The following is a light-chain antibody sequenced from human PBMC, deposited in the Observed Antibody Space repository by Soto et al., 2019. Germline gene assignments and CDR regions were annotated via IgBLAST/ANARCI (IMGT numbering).Light chain of an antibody. CDR2: GAS. CDR1: QSVGSS. J-gene: IGKJ2*02. CDR3: QHYNTWPPGT. Sequence: DIVMTQSPAALSVSPGERATLSCRASQSVGSSVAWYQQKPGQAPRFLMYGASTRAAGVPARFSGSGSGTEFSLTISSRQSEDFAVYYCQHYNTWPPGTFGQGTKLEIK. V-gene: IGKV3-15*01.